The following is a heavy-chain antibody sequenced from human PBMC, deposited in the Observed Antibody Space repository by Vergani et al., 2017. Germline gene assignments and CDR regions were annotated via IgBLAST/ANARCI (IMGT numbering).Heavy chain of an antibody. CDR3: TKGSRGYTGYFFDY. CDR1: GFTFWKFG. V-gene: IGHV3-23*04. D-gene: IGHD5-12*01. J-gene: IGHJ4*02. Sequence: EVQLVESGGGLVQPGGSLRLSCAASGFTFWKFGMHWVRQGPGKGLEWVSSVSGSSATPYYADSVKGRFIISRDNSKNTLHLQMNSLRADDTAVYYCTKGSRGYTGYFFDYWGQGTLATVSS. CDR2: VSGSSATP.